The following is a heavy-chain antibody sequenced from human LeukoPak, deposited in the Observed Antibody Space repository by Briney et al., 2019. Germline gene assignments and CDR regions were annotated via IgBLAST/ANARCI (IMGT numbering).Heavy chain of an antibody. J-gene: IGHJ4*02. CDR1: GGSISSGGYY. Sequence: PSQTLSLTCTVSGGSISSGGYYWSWIRQPPGKGLEWIGRIYASGKTDYNPYTPSLKSRVAMSLDTSKNQVSLYLTSVTAADTAMYFCARSFSEKFYFESWGQGTLVTVSS. CDR2: IYASGKT. CDR3: ARSFSEKFYFES. V-gene: IGHV4-61*02. D-gene: IGHD1-26*01.